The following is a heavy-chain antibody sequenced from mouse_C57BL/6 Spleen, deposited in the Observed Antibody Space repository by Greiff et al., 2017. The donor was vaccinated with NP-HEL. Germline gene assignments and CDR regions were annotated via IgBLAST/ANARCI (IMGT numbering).Heavy chain of an antibody. CDR2: INPGSGGT. CDR3: ARSGDSLHYFDY. D-gene: IGHD3-1*01. Sequence: QVQLKESGAELVRPGTSVKVSCKASGYAFTNYLIEWVKQRPGQGLEWIGVINPGSGGTNYNEKFKGKATLTADKSSSTAYMQLSSLTSEDSAVYFCARSGDSLHYFDYWGQGTTLTVSS. CDR1: GYAFTNYL. V-gene: IGHV1-54*01. J-gene: IGHJ2*01.